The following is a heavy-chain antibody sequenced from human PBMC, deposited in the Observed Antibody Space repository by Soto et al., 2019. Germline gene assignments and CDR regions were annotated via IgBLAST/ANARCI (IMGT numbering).Heavy chain of an antibody. CDR1: GFTFTSFA. J-gene: IGHJ4*02. CDR2: LSGSGNEI. D-gene: IGHD5-18*01. V-gene: IGHV3-23*01. CDR3: AKDALYNYEKLNY. Sequence: EVQLLESGGDLVQPGGSLRLSCAASGFTFTSFAMSWVRQAPGKGLEWISCLSGSGNEIYYADSVKGRLTISRDNPKNTVYLHMSSLRAEDTAVYYCAKDALYNYEKLNYWGQGTLVTVSS.